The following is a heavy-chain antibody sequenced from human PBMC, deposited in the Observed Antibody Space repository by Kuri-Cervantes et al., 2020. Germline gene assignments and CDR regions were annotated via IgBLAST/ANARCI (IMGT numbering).Heavy chain of an antibody. CDR3: ARDQYYFDY. CDR2: TYYRSNWQN. J-gene: IGHJ4*02. Sequence: SQTLSLTCAISGDSVSSNGATWNWLRQSPSRGLEWVGGTYYRSNWQNDYAVSVKGRITIKPDTSKNQFSLQLSSVSLEDTAIYYCARDQYYFDYWGQGTLVTVSS. V-gene: IGHV6-1*01. CDR1: GDSVSSNGAT.